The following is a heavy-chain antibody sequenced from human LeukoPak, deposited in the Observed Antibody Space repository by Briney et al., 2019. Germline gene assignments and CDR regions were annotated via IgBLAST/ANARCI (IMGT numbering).Heavy chain of an antibody. CDR1: GYTFTSYY. J-gene: IGHJ4*02. D-gene: IGHD3-22*01. Sequence: ASVKVSCKASGYTFTSYYMHWVRQAPGQGLEWMGIINPSGGSTSYAQKFQGRVTMTRDTSTSTVYMELSSLRSEDTAVYYCARALGXXYDSSGYYDYWGQGTLVTV. V-gene: IGHV1-46*01. CDR2: INPSGGST. CDR3: ARALGXXYDSSGYYDY.